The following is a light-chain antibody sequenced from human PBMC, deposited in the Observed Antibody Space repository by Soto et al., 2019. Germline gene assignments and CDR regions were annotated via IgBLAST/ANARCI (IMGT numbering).Light chain of an antibody. V-gene: IGLV2-14*01. CDR3: SSYTSSSTV. Sequence: QSGLTQPASVSGSPGQSITISCTGTSSDVGGYKYVSWYQQHPGKAPKLMIYDVSNRPSGVSDRFSGSKSGNTASLTISGLQAEDEADYYCSSYTSSSTVFGGGTKLTVL. J-gene: IGLJ2*01. CDR2: DVS. CDR1: SSDVGGYKY.